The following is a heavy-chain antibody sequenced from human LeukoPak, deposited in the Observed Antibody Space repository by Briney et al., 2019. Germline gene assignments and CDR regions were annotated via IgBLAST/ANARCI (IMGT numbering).Heavy chain of an antibody. D-gene: IGHD2-15*01. Sequence: ASVKVSCKASGYTFTSYGIIWVRQAPGQGLEWMGWISAYNGNTNYAQKLQGRVTMTTDTSTSTAYMELRSLRSDDTAVYYCARDPLNWLVVAADNWFDPWGQGTLVTVSS. V-gene: IGHV1-18*01. CDR2: ISAYNGNT. CDR1: GYTFTSYG. J-gene: IGHJ5*02. CDR3: ARDPLNWLVVAADNWFDP.